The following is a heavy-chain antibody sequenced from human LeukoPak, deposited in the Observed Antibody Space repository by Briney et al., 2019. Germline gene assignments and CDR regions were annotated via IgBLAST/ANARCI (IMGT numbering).Heavy chain of an antibody. D-gene: IGHD2-2*01. Sequence: ASVKVSCKASEYRFTGYYMHWVRQAPGRGLEWMGWIDPNSGVTNYAQKFQGRVTMTRDTSISTAYMELSRLRSDDKAVYYCARDSNLLGYCSSTSCYSGSHYYYYRDVWGKGTTVTVSS. J-gene: IGHJ6*03. CDR2: IDPNSGVT. CDR3: ARDSNLLGYCSSTSCYSGSHYYYYRDV. V-gene: IGHV1-2*02. CDR1: EYRFTGYY.